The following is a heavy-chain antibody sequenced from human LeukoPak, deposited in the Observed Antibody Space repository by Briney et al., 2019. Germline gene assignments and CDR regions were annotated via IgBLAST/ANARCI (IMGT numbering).Heavy chain of an antibody. V-gene: IGHV4-4*07. CDR1: GGSISSYY. CDR2: IYTSGST. CDR3: AITSDERRASDY. D-gene: IGHD1-1*01. Sequence: SETLSLTCTVSGGSISSYYWSWIRQPAGKGLEWIGRIYTSGSTNYNPSLKSRVTMSVDTSKNQFSLKLCSVTAADTAVYYCAITSDERRASDYWGQGTLVTVSS. J-gene: IGHJ4*02.